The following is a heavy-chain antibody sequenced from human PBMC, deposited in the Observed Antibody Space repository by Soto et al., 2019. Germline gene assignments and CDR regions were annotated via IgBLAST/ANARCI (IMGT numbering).Heavy chain of an antibody. CDR2: IYYSGST. V-gene: IGHV4-59*01. Sequence: PSETPSLTCTVSGGTIGSYYWSWIRQPPGKGLEWIGYIYYSGSTNYNPSLKSRVTISVDTSKNQSSLKLSSVTAADTAVYYCARGEKRVAMRSGDWGQATLVTV. CDR1: GGTIGSYY. J-gene: IGHJ4*02. D-gene: IGHD2-15*01. CDR3: ARGEKRVAMRSGD.